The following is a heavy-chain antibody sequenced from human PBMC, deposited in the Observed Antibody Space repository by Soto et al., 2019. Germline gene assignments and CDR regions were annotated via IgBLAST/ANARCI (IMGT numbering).Heavy chain of an antibody. D-gene: IGHD1-26*01. V-gene: IGHV3-33*01. CDR2: IWYDASNK. CDR1: GFTFRTYG. Sequence: VQLVESGGGVVQPGRSLRLSCAASGFTFRTYGMYWVRQAPGKGLEWVAVIWYDASNKYYADSVKGRFTISRDNSENTLYLQTNSLRAEDTAVYYCARGRVDGVELYLWSQGNLVTVSS. CDR3: ARGRVDGVELYL. J-gene: IGHJ4*02.